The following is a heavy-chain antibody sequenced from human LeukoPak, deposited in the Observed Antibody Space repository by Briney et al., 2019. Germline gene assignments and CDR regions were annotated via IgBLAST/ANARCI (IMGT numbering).Heavy chain of an antibody. CDR1: RGSISSYY. D-gene: IGHD2-2*01. V-gene: IGHV4-4*07. J-gene: IGHJ5*02. CDR3: ARIVVPAATVLGCWFDP. CDR2: IYTSGST. Sequence: SETLSLTCTVSRGSISSYYWSWIRQPAGKGLEWIGRIYTSGSTNYNPSLKSRVTMSVDTSKNQFSLKLRSVTAADTAVYYCARIVVPAATVLGCWFDPWGQGTLVTVSS.